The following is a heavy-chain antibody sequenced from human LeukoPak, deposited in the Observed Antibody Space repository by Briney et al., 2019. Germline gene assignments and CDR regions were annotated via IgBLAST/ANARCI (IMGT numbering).Heavy chain of an antibody. D-gene: IGHD6-19*01. CDR3: ARQRAVAGNNDY. Sequence: SETLSLTCTVSGGSISSYYWSWIRQPPGKGLEWIGYIYYSGSTNYNPSLKSRVTISVDTSKNQFSLKLSSATAADTDVYYCARQRAVAGNNDYWGQGTLVTVSS. V-gene: IGHV4-59*08. CDR1: GGSISSYY. CDR2: IYYSGST. J-gene: IGHJ4*02.